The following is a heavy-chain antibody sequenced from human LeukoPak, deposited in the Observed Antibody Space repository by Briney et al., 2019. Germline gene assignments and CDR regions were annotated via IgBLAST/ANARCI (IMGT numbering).Heavy chain of an antibody. D-gene: IGHD1-26*01. V-gene: IGHV4-34*01. J-gene: IGHJ4*02. Sequence: PSETLSLTCAVYGGSFSGYYWSWIRQPPGKGLEWIGEINHSGSTNYNPSLKSRVTISVDTSKNQFSLKLSSVTAADTAVYYRARERVGATTGFDYWGQGTLVTVSS. CDR1: GGSFSGYY. CDR3: ARERVGATTGFDY. CDR2: INHSGST.